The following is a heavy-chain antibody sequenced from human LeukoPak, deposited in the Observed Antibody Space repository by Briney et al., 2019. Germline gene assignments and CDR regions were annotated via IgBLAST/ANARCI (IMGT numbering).Heavy chain of an antibody. CDR3: ARGTVAPGAFDI. CDR2: IIPIFGTA. J-gene: IGHJ3*02. Sequence: ASVKVSCKASGGTFSSYAISWVRQAPGQGLEWMGRIIPIFGTANYAQKFRGRVTITTDESTSTAYMELSSLRSEDTAVYYCARGTVAPGAFDIWGQGTMVTVSS. V-gene: IGHV1-69*05. D-gene: IGHD6-19*01. CDR1: GGTFSSYA.